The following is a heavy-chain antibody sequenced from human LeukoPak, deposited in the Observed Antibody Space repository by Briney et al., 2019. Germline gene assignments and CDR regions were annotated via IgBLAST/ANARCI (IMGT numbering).Heavy chain of an antibody. J-gene: IGHJ4*02. Sequence: TGGSLRLSCAASGFTFSSYGMHWVRQAPGKGLEWVAVISYDGSNKYYADSVKGRFTISRDNAKNSLYLQMDSLRAEDTAVYYCATDSPETAAFDYWGQGTLVTVSS. CDR3: ATDSPETAAFDY. CDR2: ISYDGSNK. D-gene: IGHD1-1*01. CDR1: GFTFSSYG. V-gene: IGHV3-30*03.